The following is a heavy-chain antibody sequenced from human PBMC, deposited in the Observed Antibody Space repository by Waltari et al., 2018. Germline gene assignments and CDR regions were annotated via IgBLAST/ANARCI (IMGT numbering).Heavy chain of an antibody. CDR3: AKDLSLVVTFFDY. CDR2: ISGSGGST. J-gene: IGHJ4*02. D-gene: IGHD2-21*02. Sequence: GFTFSSYAMSWVRQAPGKGLEWVSAISGSGGSTYYADSVKGRFTISRDNSKNTLYLQMNSLRAEDTAVYYCAKDLSLVVTFFDYWGQGTLVTVSS. CDR1: GFTFSSYA. V-gene: IGHV3-23*01.